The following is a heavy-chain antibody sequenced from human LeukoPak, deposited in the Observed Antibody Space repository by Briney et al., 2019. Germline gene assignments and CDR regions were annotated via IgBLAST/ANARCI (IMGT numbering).Heavy chain of an antibody. CDR1: GYTFTSYD. D-gene: IGHD4-11*01. V-gene: IGHV1-46*01. CDR2: INPSGGST. CDR3: ARATQIRDYSSNY. Sequence: ASVKVSCKASGYTFTSYDINWVRQAPGQGLEWMGIINPSGGSTSYAQKFQGRVTMTRDTSTSTVYMELSSLRSEDTAVYYCARATQIRDYSSNYWGQGTLVTVSS. J-gene: IGHJ4*02.